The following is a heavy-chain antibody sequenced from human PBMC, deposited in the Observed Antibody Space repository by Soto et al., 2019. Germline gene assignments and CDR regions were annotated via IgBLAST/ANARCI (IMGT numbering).Heavy chain of an antibody. D-gene: IGHD2-2*01. CDR2: IYYSGST. CDR1: GGSISSYY. J-gene: IGHJ6*02. V-gene: IGHV4-59*08. CDR3: ARLGGYCSSTSCYGYYGMDV. Sequence: SETLSLTCTVSGGSISSYYWSWIRQPPGKGLEWIGYIYYSGSTYYNPSLESRATISVDTSKNQFSLKVSSVTVADTAVYYCARLGGYCSSTSCYGYYGMDVWGQGTTVTVSS.